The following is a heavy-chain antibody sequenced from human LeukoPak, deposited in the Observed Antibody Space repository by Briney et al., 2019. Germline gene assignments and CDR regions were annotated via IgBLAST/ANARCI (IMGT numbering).Heavy chain of an antibody. J-gene: IGHJ4*02. V-gene: IGHV3-21*01. CDR2: ISGSSSYI. Sequence: GGSLRLSCAASGFTFSSYSMNWVRQAPGKGLEWVSSISGSSSYIYYADPVKGRFTISRDNAKNSLYLQMNSLRAEDTGVYYCARAPITVFGVVANDYWGQGTLVTVSS. CDR1: GFTFSSYS. CDR3: ARAPITVFGVVANDY. D-gene: IGHD3-3*01.